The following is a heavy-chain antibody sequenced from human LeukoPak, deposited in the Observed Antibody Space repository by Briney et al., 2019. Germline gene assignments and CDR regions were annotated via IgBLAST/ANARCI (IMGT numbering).Heavy chain of an antibody. D-gene: IGHD3-10*02. V-gene: IGHV4-34*01. CDR2: INHSGST. Sequence: PSETLSLTCAVYGGSFSGYYWSWIRQPPGKGLEWIGEINHSGSTNYNSSLKSRVTISVDTSKNQFSLKLSSVTAADTAVYYCARAYVARQPLRYWGQGTLVTVSS. CDR1: GGSFSGYY. J-gene: IGHJ4*02. CDR3: ARAYVARQPLRY.